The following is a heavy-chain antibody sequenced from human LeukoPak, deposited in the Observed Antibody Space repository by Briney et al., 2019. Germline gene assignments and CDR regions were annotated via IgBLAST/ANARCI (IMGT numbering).Heavy chain of an antibody. CDR1: GGSISSGSYY. J-gene: IGHJ4*02. CDR3: AIESSSASWAFDY. D-gene: IGHD6-6*01. CDR2: IYTSAST. V-gene: IGHV4-61*02. Sequence: SETLSLTCTVSGGSISSGSYYWSWIRQPAGKGLEWIGRIYTSASTNYNPSLNSRTTISVDTSKNQSSLKLTSVTAADTAVYYCAIESSSASWAFDYWGQGTLVTVSS.